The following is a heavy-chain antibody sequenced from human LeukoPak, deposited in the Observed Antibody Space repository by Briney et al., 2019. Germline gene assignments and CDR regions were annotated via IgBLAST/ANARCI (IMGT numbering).Heavy chain of an antibody. D-gene: IGHD4-11*01. CDR2: ISAYNVNT. CDR3: ARVPVSGPGARFDY. J-gene: IGHJ4*02. CDR1: GYTFTSYG. Sequence: ASVNVSCKASGYTFTSYGISWVRQAPGQGLEGMGWISAYNVNTNDAQKLQGRVTMTTDTSTTTAYMELRSLRSDDTAVYYCARVPVSGPGARFDYWGQGTLVTVSS. V-gene: IGHV1-18*01.